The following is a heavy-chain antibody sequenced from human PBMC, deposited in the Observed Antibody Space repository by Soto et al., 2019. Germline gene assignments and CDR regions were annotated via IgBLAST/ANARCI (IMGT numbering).Heavy chain of an antibody. CDR1: GGSFSGYY. CDR2: INHSGST. V-gene: IGHV4-34*01. Sequence: QVQLQQWGAGLLKPSETLSLTCAVYGGSFSGYYWSWIRQPPGKGLEWIGEINHSGSTNYNPSLKSRVTISVDTSKNQFSLKLSSVTAADTAVYYCARGLFGGCSGGSCYGDDAFDIWGQGTMVTVSS. D-gene: IGHD2-15*01. J-gene: IGHJ3*02. CDR3: ARGLFGGCSGGSCYGDDAFDI.